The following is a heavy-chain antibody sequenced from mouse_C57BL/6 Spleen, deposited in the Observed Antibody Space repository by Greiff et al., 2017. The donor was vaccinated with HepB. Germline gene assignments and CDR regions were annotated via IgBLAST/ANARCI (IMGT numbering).Heavy chain of an antibody. CDR1: GYTFTSYT. CDR3: ARWDIPKTDAMDY. V-gene: IGHV1-4*01. CDR2: INPSSGYT. D-gene: IGHD4-1*01. Sequence: QVQLQQSGAELARPGASVKMSCKASGYTFTSYTMHWVKQRPGQGLEWIGYINPSSGYTKYNQKFKDKATLTADKSSSTAYMQLSSLTSEDSAVYYCARWDIPKTDAMDYWGRGTSVTVSS. J-gene: IGHJ4*01.